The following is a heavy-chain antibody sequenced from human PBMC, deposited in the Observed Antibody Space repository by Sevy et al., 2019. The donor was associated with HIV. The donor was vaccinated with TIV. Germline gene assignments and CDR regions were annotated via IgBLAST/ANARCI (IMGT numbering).Heavy chain of an antibody. D-gene: IGHD6-13*01. CDR3: ARAPGAVIAAGPYDLDY. Sequence: GGSLRLSCAASGFTFSSHAMHWVRQVPGKGLEWMTIISYDGSNKNHADSVKGRFTISRDNSKNTLYLQMNSLRPEDTAVYYCARAPGAVIAAGPYDLDYWGQGTLVTVSS. CDR2: ISYDGSNK. V-gene: IGHV3-30*04. J-gene: IGHJ4*02. CDR1: GFTFSSHA.